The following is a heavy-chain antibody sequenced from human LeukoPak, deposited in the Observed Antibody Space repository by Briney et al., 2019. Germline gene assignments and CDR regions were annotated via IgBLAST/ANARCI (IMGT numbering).Heavy chain of an antibody. V-gene: IGHV4-34*01. CDR3: ARGNYDILTGYYNVLDY. J-gene: IGHJ4*02. CDR2: INHSGST. D-gene: IGHD3-9*01. Sequence: SETLSLTCAVYGGSFSGYYWSWIRQPPGKGLEWIGEINHSGSTNYNPSLKSRVTISVDTSKNQFSLKLSSVTAADTVVYYCARGNYDILTGYYNVLDYWGQGTLVTVSS. CDR1: GGSFSGYY.